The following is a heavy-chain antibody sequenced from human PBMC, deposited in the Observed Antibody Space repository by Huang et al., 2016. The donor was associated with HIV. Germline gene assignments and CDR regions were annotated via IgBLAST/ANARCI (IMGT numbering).Heavy chain of an antibody. CDR1: GISISGNSNY. CDR3: ASAIVVVATSRFYFEQ. Sequence: LRESGSRLVKASGTLSLTCNVAGISISGNSNYWGWIRQSPGKGLAWIWTMHFGGRTYYSPSLKGRVSMSVETSNNKHLSLTMSSVTVAETAIYYCASAIVVVATSRFYFEQWGGGILVTVPP. CDR2: MHFGGRT. V-gene: IGHV4-39*02. J-gene: IGHJ1*01. D-gene: IGHD2-2*01.